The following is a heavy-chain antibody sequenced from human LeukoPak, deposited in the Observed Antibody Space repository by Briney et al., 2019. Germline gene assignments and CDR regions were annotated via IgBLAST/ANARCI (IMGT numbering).Heavy chain of an antibody. V-gene: IGHV3-21*01. CDR2: VTRSSNYK. D-gene: IGHD3-10*01. CDR1: GFTFSTYS. J-gene: IGHJ3*02. CDR3: ARKIRGGAFDI. Sequence: PGGSLRLSCAASGFTFSTYSMNWVRQSPGKGREWVSSVTRSSNYKYYADSVKGRFTISRDNAKNSLYMQMNTLRAEDTAVYYCARKIRGGAFDIWGQGTMVTVSS.